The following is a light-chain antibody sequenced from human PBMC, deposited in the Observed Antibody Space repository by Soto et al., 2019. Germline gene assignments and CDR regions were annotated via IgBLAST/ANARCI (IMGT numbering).Light chain of an antibody. J-gene: IGKJ1*01. CDR2: DAS. CDR3: QQYNKWSPWT. V-gene: IGKV3-15*01. Sequence: EIVMTQSPATLSVSPGERATLSCRASQSVSNNLAWYQQKPGQAPRLLIYDASTRATGIPAKFSGSGSGIEFTLTISSLQSEDFAVYYCQQYNKWSPWTFGQGTKVEIK. CDR1: QSVSNN.